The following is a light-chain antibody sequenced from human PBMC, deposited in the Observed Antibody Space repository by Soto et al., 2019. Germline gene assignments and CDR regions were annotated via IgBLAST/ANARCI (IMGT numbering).Light chain of an antibody. CDR2: KVS. J-gene: IGKJ5*01. CDR1: QGLLYSDGNTY. Sequence: DVVMTQSPLSLSVTLGQPASISCRSSQGLLYSDGNTYLNWFQQRPDQSPRRLIYKVSNRDSGVPDRFSGSGSGTDFALKISRVEAEDVGVYYCMQGTHWPITFGQGTRLEIK. V-gene: IGKV2-30*01. CDR3: MQGTHWPIT.